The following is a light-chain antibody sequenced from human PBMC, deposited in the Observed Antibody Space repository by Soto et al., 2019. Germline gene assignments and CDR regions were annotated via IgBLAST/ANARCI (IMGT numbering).Light chain of an antibody. Sequence: QSALTQPASVSGSPGQSVTISCTGTSSDVGGYNYVSWYQQHPGKAPKLMIYDVSTRPSGVSNRFSGSKSGNTASLTISGLQPEDEADYYCSSYTSSSTLLYVFGTGTKLTVL. CDR3: SSYTSSSTLLYV. V-gene: IGLV2-14*01. CDR2: DVS. CDR1: SSDVGGYNY. J-gene: IGLJ1*01.